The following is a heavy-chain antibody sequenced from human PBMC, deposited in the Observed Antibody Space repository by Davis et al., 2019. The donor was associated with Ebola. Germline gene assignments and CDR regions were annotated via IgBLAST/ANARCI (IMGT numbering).Heavy chain of an antibody. CDR2: FGTSGDT. CDR3: AKDNRNIWSEV. V-gene: IGHV3-23*01. Sequence: GGSLRLSCAASGFVFSNYVMSWVRRAPGKGLEWVSTFGTSGDTYYADSVKGRFTISRDNSKNTLYLQMNGLRVEDTAIYYCAKDNRNIWSEVWGQGTMVTVSS. J-gene: IGHJ3*01. CDR1: GFVFSNYV. D-gene: IGHD2/OR15-2a*01.